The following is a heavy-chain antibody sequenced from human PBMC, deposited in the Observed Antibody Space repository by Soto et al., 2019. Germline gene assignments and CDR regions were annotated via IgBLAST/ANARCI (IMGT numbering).Heavy chain of an antibody. CDR3: ATAYYDFWSGPTPGDYFDY. CDR1: GYNPTELS. D-gene: IGHD3-3*01. Sequence: GAPVKGSCKVFGYNPTELSMHWGRQGPGKGVEWMGGFDPEDGETIYAQKFQGRVTMTEDTSTDTAYMELSSLRSEDTAVYYCATAYYDFWSGPTPGDYFDYWGQGTLVTVSS. CDR2: FDPEDGET. J-gene: IGHJ4*02. V-gene: IGHV1-24*01.